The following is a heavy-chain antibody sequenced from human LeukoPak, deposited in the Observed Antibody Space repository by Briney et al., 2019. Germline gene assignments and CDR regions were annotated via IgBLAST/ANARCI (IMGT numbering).Heavy chain of an antibody. CDR2: ISYDGSNE. J-gene: IGHJ4*02. CDR3: ARCYSTLSFDY. CDR1: GFTFSSYG. Sequence: GGSLRLSCAASGFTFSSYGMHWVRQAPGKGLEWVAIISYDGSNEYYADSVKGRFTISRDNSKNTLYLQMNSLRAEDTAVYYCARCYSTLSFDYWGQGTLVTVSS. V-gene: IGHV3-30*12. D-gene: IGHD2-15*01.